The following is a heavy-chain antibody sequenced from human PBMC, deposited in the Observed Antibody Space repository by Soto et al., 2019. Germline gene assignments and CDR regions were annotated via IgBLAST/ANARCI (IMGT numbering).Heavy chain of an antibody. CDR2: ISSSSSTI. D-gene: IGHD3-10*01. CDR3: ARVRESFIDY. Sequence: PGGSLRLSCAASGFTFSSYSMNWVRQAPGKGLEWVSYISSSSSTIYYADSVKGRFTISRDNAKNSLYLQMNSLRAEDTAVYYCARVRESFIDYWGQGTLVTVSS. V-gene: IGHV3-48*01. J-gene: IGHJ4*02. CDR1: GFTFSSYS.